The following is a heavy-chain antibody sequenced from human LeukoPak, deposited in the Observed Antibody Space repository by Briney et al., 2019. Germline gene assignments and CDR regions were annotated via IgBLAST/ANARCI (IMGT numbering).Heavy chain of an antibody. CDR1: GGSISSYY. Sequence: SETLSLTCTGSGGSISSYYWSWIRQPPGKGLEGIGYIYYSGSTNYNPSLKSRVTRPVDTSKNQFSLKLSSAPAADTAVYYCASDSGNYGTNWFAPCGQGTLATVSS. CDR2: IYYSGST. CDR3: ASDSGNYGTNWFAP. J-gene: IGHJ5*02. D-gene: IGHD4-4*01. V-gene: IGHV4-59*01.